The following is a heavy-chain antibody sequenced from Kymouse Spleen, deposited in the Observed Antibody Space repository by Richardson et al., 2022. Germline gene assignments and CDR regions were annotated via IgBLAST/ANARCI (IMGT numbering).Heavy chain of an antibody. CDR1: GGSFSGYY. V-gene: IGHV4-34*01. CDR2: INHSGST. CDR3: ARDDILTGYAYGMDV. Sequence: QVQLQQWGAGLLKPSETLSLTCAVYGGSFSGYYWSWIRQPPGKGLEWIGEINHSGSTNYNPSLKSRVTISVDTSKNQFSLKLSSVTAADTAVYYCARDDILTGYAYGMDVWGQGTTVTVSS. D-gene: IGHD3-9*01. J-gene: IGHJ6*02.